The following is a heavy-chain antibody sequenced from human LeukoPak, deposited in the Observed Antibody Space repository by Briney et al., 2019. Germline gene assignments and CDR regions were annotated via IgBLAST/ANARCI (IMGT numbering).Heavy chain of an antibody. CDR1: GYTFTSYD. CDR3: ARGRRDYYYYGMDV. Sequence: ASVKVSCKASGYTFTSYDINWVRQATGQGLEWMGWMNPNSGNTGYAQKFQGRVTITRNTSISTAYMELSSLRSEDTAVYYCARGRRDYYYYGMDVWGQGTTVTVSS. V-gene: IGHV1-8*01. J-gene: IGHJ6*02. CDR2: MNPNSGNT.